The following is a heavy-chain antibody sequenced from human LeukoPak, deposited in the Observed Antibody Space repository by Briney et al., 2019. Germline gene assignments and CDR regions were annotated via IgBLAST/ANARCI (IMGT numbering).Heavy chain of an antibody. CDR1: GGSISSYY. D-gene: IGHD3-3*01. CDR2: ISSSGSTI. Sequence: LSLTCTVSGGSISSYYWSWIRQAPGKGLEWVSYISSSGSTIYYADSVKGRFTISRDNAKNSLYLQMNSLRAEDTAVYYCARAMQTYYDFWSGYGGFDYWGQGTLVTVSS. CDR3: ARAMQTYYDFWSGYGGFDY. V-gene: IGHV3-11*01. J-gene: IGHJ4*02.